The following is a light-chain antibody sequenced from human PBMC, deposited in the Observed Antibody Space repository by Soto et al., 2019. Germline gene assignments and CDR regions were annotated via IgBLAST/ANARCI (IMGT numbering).Light chain of an antibody. CDR3: CSYTSSTNYV. J-gene: IGLJ1*01. Sequence: QSALRHPASVSWSPGHLITISCTGTSSDISIYNYVSWYQQHPGKAPKLIIYEVSNRPSGISNRFSGAKSGNTASLTISGLQVEEQADYYCCSYTSSTNYVFGAGTKVTVL. CDR1: SSDISIYNY. CDR2: EVS. V-gene: IGLV2-14*01.